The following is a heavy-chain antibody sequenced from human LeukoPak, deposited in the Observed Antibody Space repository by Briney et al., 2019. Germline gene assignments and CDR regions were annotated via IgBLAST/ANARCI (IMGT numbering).Heavy chain of an antibody. D-gene: IGHD3-22*01. CDR3: TSFVHYYDGGGMAFDI. J-gene: IGHJ3*02. V-gene: IGHV3-74*01. Sequence: GGSLRLSCAASAFTLSNYAMHWVRQAPGKGLVWVSRVNSDGSSTIYADSVRGRFTVSRDNAKNTVYLQMNSLRAEDTAVYFCTSFVHYYDGGGMAFDIWGQGTMVTVSS. CDR2: VNSDGSST. CDR1: AFTLSNYA.